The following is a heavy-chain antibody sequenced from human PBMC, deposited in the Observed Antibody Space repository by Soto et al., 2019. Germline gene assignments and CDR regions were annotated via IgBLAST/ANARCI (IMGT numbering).Heavy chain of an antibody. V-gene: IGHV4-59*01. Sequence: SETLSLTCTVSGGSISSYYWSWIRQPPGKGLEWIGYIYYSGSTNYNPSLKSRVTISVDTSKNQFSLKLSSVTAADTAVYYCARGIRLSRSYYYGMDVWGRGTTVTVSS. J-gene: IGHJ6*02. CDR1: GGSISSYY. CDR3: ARGIRLSRSYYYGMDV. CDR2: IYYSGST.